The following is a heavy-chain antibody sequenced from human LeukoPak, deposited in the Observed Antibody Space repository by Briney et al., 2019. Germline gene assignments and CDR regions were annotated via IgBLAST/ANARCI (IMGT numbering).Heavy chain of an antibody. D-gene: IGHD3-10*01. Sequence: PGGSLRLSCAASGFTFSSYEMKWVRQAPGKGLEWVSYISSSGSTIYYADSVKGRFTISRDNAKNSLYLQMNSLRAEDTAVYYCARDSWTDYYGSGSPSDGMDVWGQGTTVTVSS. CDR2: ISSSGSTI. CDR1: GFTFSSYE. V-gene: IGHV3-48*03. CDR3: ARDSWTDYYGSGSPSDGMDV. J-gene: IGHJ6*02.